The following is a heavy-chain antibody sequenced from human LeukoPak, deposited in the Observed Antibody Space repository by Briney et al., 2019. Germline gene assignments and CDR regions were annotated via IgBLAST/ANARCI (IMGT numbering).Heavy chain of an antibody. J-gene: IGHJ4*02. CDR3: AKARSLTCGGDCYQIDY. Sequence: PGGSLRLSCVASGFTFSSFAINWVRQAPGKGLEWVSGISGSGGTTYYADSVKGRFTISRDNSKNTLSLEMNGLRAEDTAVYYCAKARSLTCGGDCYQIDYWGQGTLVTVSS. CDR2: ISGSGGTT. D-gene: IGHD2-21*02. V-gene: IGHV3-23*01. CDR1: GFTFSSFA.